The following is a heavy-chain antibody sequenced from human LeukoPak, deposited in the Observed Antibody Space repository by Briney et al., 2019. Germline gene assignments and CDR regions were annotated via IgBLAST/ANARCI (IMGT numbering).Heavy chain of an antibody. CDR3: ASLRVVGATRNYFDY. D-gene: IGHD1-26*01. J-gene: IGHJ4*02. V-gene: IGHV4-61*02. CDR2: IYTSGST. CDR1: GGSISSGSYY. Sequence: SQTLSLTCTVSGGSISSGSYYWSWIRQPAGKGLEWIGRIYTSGSTNYNPSLKSRVTISVDTSKNQFSLKLSSVTAADTAVYYCASLRVVGATRNYFDYWGQGTLVTVSS.